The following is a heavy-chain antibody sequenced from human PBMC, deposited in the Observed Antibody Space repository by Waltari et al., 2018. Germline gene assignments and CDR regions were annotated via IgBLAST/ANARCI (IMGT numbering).Heavy chain of an antibody. D-gene: IGHD6-6*01. V-gene: IGHV3-30*02. CDR2: IRYDGNDK. Sequence: QVQLVESGGGVVLPGGSLRLSCAASGFTFSTYGLHWVRQAPGKGLEWVSFIRYDGNDKYYTDSVKGQFTISRDNSKNTLYLQMNSLRAEDTAVYYCAKSASGSSPGWPDPWGQGTLVTVSS. J-gene: IGHJ5*02. CDR3: AKSASGSSPGWPDP. CDR1: GFTFSTYG.